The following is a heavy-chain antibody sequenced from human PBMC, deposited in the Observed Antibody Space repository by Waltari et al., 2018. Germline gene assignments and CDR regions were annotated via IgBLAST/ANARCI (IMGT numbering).Heavy chain of an antibody. Sequence: VHLVESGGGLVKPGGSLRLSCAASGFRFFSYSMNWVRQSPEKGLEWVSSISSSSGYIDYADSVKGRFTISRDNAKNSVFLQMDSLRAEDTAVYYCVRGPGQVGSAFLLQWDQWGQGTMVVVSS. CDR1: GFRFFSYS. CDR3: VRGPGQVGSAFLLQWDQ. J-gene: IGHJ3*01. CDR2: ISSSSGYI. D-gene: IGHD1-26*01. V-gene: IGHV3-21*01.